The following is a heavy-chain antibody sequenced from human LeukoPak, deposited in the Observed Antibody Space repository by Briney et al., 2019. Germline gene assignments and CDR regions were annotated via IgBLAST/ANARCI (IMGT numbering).Heavy chain of an antibody. V-gene: IGHV3-15*01. Sequence: AGGSLRLSCAASGFTFSNAWIGCVRQAPGKGLACVGRIKSRTDGGTTDYAAPVKGRFTISRDDSKNTLYLQMNSLKTEDTAVYYCTTDLSGLGQWLGNWGQGTLVTVSS. J-gene: IGHJ4*02. CDR3: TTDLSGLGQWLGN. CDR1: GFTFSNAW. CDR2: IKSRTDGGTT. D-gene: IGHD6-19*01.